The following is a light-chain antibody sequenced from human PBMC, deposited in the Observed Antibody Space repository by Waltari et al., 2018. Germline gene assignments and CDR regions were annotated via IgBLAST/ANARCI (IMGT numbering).Light chain of an antibody. Sequence: DIVMTQSPDSLAVSLGEGATINCKSSQNILYSSNNKNYLAWYQLKPGQAPKLLFYWASTRESGVPDRFSGSGSGTEFTLTINSLQAEDVAVYYCQQHYSTPRTFGQGTKVEIK. CDR1: QNILYSSNNKNY. CDR2: WAS. V-gene: IGKV4-1*01. CDR3: QQHYSTPRT. J-gene: IGKJ1*01.